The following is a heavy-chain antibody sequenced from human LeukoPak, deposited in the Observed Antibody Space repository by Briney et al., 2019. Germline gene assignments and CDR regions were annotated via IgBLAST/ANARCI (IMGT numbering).Heavy chain of an antibody. D-gene: IGHD3-22*01. CDR2: IYPGDSDT. Sequence: GESLKICCKGSGYSFTSYWIGWVRQMPGKGLEWMAIIYPGDSDTRYSPSLQGRVTISADKSISTAYLQWSSLKASDTAMYYCARSSDSSGYYDYFDYWGQGTLVTVSS. V-gene: IGHV5-51*01. CDR3: ARSSDSSGYYDYFDY. J-gene: IGHJ4*02. CDR1: GYSFTSYW.